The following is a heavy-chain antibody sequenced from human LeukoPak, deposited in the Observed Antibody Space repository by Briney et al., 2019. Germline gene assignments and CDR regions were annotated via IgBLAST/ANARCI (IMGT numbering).Heavy chain of an antibody. V-gene: IGHV3-7*01. J-gene: IGHJ4*02. Sequence: GGSLRLSCAASGFTFSSYWMSWVRQAPGKGLEGVANIKHDGSEKYYVDSVKGRFTISRDNAKNSLYLQMNSLRAEDTAVYYCARDDDYYDSSGYYYDYFDYWGQGTLVTVSS. D-gene: IGHD3-22*01. CDR3: ARDDDYYDSSGYYYDYFDY. CDR2: IKHDGSEK. CDR1: GFTFSSYW.